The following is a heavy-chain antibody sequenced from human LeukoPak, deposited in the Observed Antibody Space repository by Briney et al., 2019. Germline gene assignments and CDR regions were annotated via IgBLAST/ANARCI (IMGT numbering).Heavy chain of an antibody. V-gene: IGHV4-4*07. D-gene: IGHD6-19*01. J-gene: IGHJ6*03. CDR3: ARLGTAVAGPYYYYYMDV. Sequence: SETLSLTCTVSGGSIGSYYWSWIRQPAGKGLEWIGRIYTSGSTNYNPSLKSRVTISVDKSKNQFSLKLSSVTAADTAVYYCARLGTAVAGPYYYYYMDVWDKGTTVTVSS. CDR2: IYTSGST. CDR1: GGSIGSYY.